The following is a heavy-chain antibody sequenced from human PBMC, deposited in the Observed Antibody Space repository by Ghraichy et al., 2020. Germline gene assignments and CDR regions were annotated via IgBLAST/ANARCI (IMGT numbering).Heavy chain of an antibody. CDR3: AKGGLVLRYFDWLLFHY. J-gene: IGHJ4*02. CDR2: ISGSGGST. D-gene: IGHD3-9*01. V-gene: IGHV3-23*01. Sequence: GGSLRLSCAASGFTFSSYAMSWVRQAPGKGLEWVSAISGSGGSTYYADSVKGRFTISRDNSKNTLYLQMNSLRAEDTAVYYCAKGGLVLRYFDWLLFHYWGQGTLVTVSS. CDR1: GFTFSSYA.